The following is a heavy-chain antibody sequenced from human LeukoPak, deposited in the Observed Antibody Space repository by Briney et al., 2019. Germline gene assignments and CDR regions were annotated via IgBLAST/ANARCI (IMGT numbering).Heavy chain of an antibody. V-gene: IGHV1-18*01. D-gene: IGHD4-23*01. CDR3: GRDELCGGNSYRCGVSEY. CDR2: ISGYNENT. Sequence: ASVKVSCKASGYTFSDYGISWVRQAPGQGLEWMGWISGYNENTNYAQKLQDRVTVTTDTSTSTVYMELRSLSSDDTAVYYCGRDELCGGNSYRCGVSEYWGQGTLVTVSS. CDR1: GYTFSDYG. J-gene: IGHJ4*02.